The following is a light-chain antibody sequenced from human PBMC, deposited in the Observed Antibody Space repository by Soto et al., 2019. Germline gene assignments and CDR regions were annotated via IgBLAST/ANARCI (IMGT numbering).Light chain of an antibody. V-gene: IGKV1-33*01. CDR3: QQFDNLLLYT. Sequence: DIQMTQSPSSLSASVGDRVTITCQASQDINNYLNWYQQKPGKVPNLLIYDASYLETGVPSRFSGSGSGTNFTFTISSLQPEDVATYYCQQFDNLLLYTFGQGTKLEIK. CDR1: QDINNY. J-gene: IGKJ2*01. CDR2: DAS.